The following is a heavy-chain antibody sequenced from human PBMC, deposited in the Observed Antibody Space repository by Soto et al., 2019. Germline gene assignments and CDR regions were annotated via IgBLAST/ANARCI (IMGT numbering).Heavy chain of an antibody. Sequence: QVQLVESGGGVVQPGRSLRLSCAASGFTFSSYGMHWVRQAPGKGLEWVAVISYDGTNKYYADSVKGRFTISRDNSKNTLYLQMNSLRAEDTAVYYCAKDPVEMATRAGYYGMDVWGLGTTVTVS. CDR1: GFTFSSYG. D-gene: IGHD5-12*01. V-gene: IGHV3-30*18. CDR2: ISYDGTNK. J-gene: IGHJ6*02. CDR3: AKDPVEMATRAGYYGMDV.